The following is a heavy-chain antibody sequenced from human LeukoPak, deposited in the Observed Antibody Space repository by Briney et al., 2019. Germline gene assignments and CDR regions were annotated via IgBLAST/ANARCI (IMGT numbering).Heavy chain of an antibody. CDR2: TYTGGNS. V-gene: IGHV3-53*01. D-gene: IGHD3-22*01. Sequence: GGSLRLSCATSGFTFSNYVMTWVRQAPGKGLEWVSVTYTGGNSYYADSVKGRFIISRDISKNTLYLQMNSLRAEDSALYYCARGGRGSAAVVAPRSFDIWGQGTMVTVSS. CDR1: GFTFSNYV. J-gene: IGHJ3*02. CDR3: ARGGRGSAAVVAPRSFDI.